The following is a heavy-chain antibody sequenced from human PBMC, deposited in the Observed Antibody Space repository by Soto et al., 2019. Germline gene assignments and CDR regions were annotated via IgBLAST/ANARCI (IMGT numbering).Heavy chain of an antibody. D-gene: IGHD3-3*01. CDR2: IYYSGST. CDR1: GGSISSSSYY. Sequence: SETLSLTCTVSGGSISSSSYYWGWIRQPPGKGLEWIGSIYYSGSTYYNPSLKSRVTISVDTSKNQFSLKLSSVTAADTAVYYCARQDGEFGRFWSGYYNYYYYYGMDVWGQGITVTVSS. V-gene: IGHV4-39*01. CDR3: ARQDGEFGRFWSGYYNYYYYYGMDV. J-gene: IGHJ6*02.